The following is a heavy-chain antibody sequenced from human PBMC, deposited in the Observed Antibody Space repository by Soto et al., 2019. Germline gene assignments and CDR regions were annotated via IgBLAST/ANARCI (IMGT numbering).Heavy chain of an antibody. D-gene: IGHD1-26*01. J-gene: IGHJ4*02. CDR2: IVVGNGTT. CDR3: AREYGGSRIFDY. CDR1: GFTFTYSA. V-gene: IGHV1-58*02. Sequence: SLKVSCKASGFTFTYSAIQWVRQARGQGLEWIGWIVVGNGTTNFAPKLQERVTITTDMSTSTAYMEMSSLRSEDTAVYYCAREYGGSRIFDYWGQGTPVTVSS.